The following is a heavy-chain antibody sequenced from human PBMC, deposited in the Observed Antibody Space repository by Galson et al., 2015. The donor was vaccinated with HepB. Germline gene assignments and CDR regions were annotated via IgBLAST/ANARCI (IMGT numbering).Heavy chain of an antibody. V-gene: IGHV3-21*01. Sequence: SLRLSCAASGFTFSSYNMNWVRQAPGKGLEWVSSISSGSSYIYYADSVKGRFTISRDNAKNSLYLQMNSLRAEDTAVYYCARDSIAGSNYVNYYGMDVWGQGTTVTVSS. D-gene: IGHD4-11*01. CDR1: GFTFSSYN. J-gene: IGHJ6*02. CDR3: ARDSIAGSNYVNYYGMDV. CDR2: ISSGSSYI.